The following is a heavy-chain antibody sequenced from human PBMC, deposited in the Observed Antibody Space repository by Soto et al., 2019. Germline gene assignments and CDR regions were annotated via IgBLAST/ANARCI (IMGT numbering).Heavy chain of an antibody. J-gene: IGHJ4*02. CDR3: AKDSNYDSSGYYYSLHY. CDR1: GFSFGSYA. Sequence: GSLRLSCAASGFSFGSYAMSWVRQAPGKGLEWVSLIDSSAGNTYYAASVKGRFTISRDNSRNTLYLQMTSLRAEDTALYYCAKDSNYDSSGYYYSLHYWGQGTLVTVSS. CDR2: IDSSAGNT. V-gene: IGHV3-23*01. D-gene: IGHD3-22*01.